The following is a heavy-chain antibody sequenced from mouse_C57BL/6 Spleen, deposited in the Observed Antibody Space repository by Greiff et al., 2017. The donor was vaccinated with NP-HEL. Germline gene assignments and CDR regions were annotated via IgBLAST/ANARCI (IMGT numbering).Heavy chain of an antibody. CDR2: IDPETGGT. J-gene: IGHJ4*01. D-gene: IGHD3-3*01. CDR3: TSGAGRGAMDY. V-gene: IGHV1-15*01. CDR1: GYTFTDYE. Sequence: QVQLKESGAELVRPGASVTLSCKASGYTFTDYEMHWVKQTPVHGLEWIGAIDPETGGTAYNQKFKGKAILTADKSSSTAYMELRSLTSEDSAVYYCTSGAGRGAMDYWGQGTSVTVSS.